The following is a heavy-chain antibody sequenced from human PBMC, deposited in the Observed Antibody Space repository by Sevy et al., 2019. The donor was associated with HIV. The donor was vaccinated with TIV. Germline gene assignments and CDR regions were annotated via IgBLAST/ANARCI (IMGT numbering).Heavy chain of an antibody. V-gene: IGHV3-30-3*01. J-gene: IGHJ4*02. D-gene: IGHD2-21*02. Sequence: GGSLRLSCAASGFTFSNYDMHWVRQAPGKGLEWVAVISHDGNYKNYADSVKVRFTISRDDFKNTLYLQMGSLGPEDTAVYFCARLFSCGGDCYYLDYWGQGALVTVSS. CDR2: ISHDGNYK. CDR1: GFTFSNYD. CDR3: ARLFSCGGDCYYLDY.